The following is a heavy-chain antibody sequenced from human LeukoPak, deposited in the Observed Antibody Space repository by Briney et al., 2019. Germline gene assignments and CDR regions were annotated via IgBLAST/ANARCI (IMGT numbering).Heavy chain of an antibody. J-gene: IGHJ4*02. CDR3: ARGVYSGSLDF. CDR1: GYTFGSYD. CDR2: MNPNSGKT. V-gene: IGHV1-8*01. Sequence: ASVKVSCKASGYTFGSYDINWVRQAPGQGLEWMGWMNPNSGKTDYAQKFQGRISMTRNTPMSTAYMELSSLRSEDTAVYYCARGVYSGSLDFWGQGSLVTVPS. D-gene: IGHD1-26*01.